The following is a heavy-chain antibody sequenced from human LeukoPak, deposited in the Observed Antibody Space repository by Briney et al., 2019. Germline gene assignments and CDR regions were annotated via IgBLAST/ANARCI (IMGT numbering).Heavy chain of an antibody. D-gene: IGHD6-19*01. J-gene: IGHJ3*02. CDR2: IYYSGST. CDR1: GGPISSYY. CDR3: ARDRVGSGWSNDAFDI. Sequence: SETLSLTCTVPGGPISSYYWSWIPQPPGKGPELSGYIYYSGSTNYNPTLKSRVTISVDTSKNQFSLKLSSVTAADTAVYYCARDRVGSGWSNDAFDIWGQGTMVTVSS. V-gene: IGHV4-59*01.